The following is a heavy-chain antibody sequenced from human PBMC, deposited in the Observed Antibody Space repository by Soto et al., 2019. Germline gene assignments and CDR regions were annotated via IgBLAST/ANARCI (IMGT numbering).Heavy chain of an antibody. Sequence: SETLSLTCTVSGGSISSYYWSWIRQPPGKGLEWIGYIYYSGSTNYNPSLKSRVTISVDTSKNQFSLKLSSVTAADTAVYYCARNRYRGSYYFDYWGQGTLVTVSS. CDR1: GGSISSYY. CDR2: IYYSGST. V-gene: IGHV4-59*01. J-gene: IGHJ4*02. D-gene: IGHD1-20*01. CDR3: ARNRYRGSYYFDY.